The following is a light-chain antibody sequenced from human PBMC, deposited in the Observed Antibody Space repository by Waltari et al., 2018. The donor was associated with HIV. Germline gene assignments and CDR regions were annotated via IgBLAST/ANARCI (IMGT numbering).Light chain of an antibody. CDR2: KDS. V-gene: IGLV3-25*03. CDR1: ALPKQY. CDR3: QSADSSGTHG. Sequence: SYELTQPPSVSVSPGQTARIPCSGDALPKQYAYWYQQKPGQAPVPVIYKDSERPSGIPERFSGSSSGTTVTLAISGVQAEDEADYYCQSADSSGTHGFGGGTKLTVL. J-gene: IGLJ3*02.